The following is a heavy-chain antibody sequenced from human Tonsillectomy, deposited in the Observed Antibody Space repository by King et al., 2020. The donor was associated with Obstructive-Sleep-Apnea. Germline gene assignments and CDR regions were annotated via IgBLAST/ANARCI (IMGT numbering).Heavy chain of an antibody. CDR1: GFTFSSYA. Sequence: VQLVESGGGVVQPGRSLRLSCAASGFTFSSYAMHWVRQAPGKGLEWVAVISYDGSNKYYADSVKGRFTISRDNSKNTLYLQMNSLRAEDTAVYYCARDHYLPATSYYYYYGMDVWGQGTTVTVSS. D-gene: IGHD1-7*01. V-gene: IGHV3-30-3*01. CDR3: ARDHYLPATSYYYYYGMDV. CDR2: ISYDGSNK. J-gene: IGHJ6*02.